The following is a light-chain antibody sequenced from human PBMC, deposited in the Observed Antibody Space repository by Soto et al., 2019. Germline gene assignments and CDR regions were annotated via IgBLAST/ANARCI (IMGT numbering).Light chain of an antibody. V-gene: IGKV3-20*01. CDR2: GAS. CDR3: QNFGGTTFT. J-gene: IGKJ5*01. Sequence: ELVLTQSPGTLSLSPGEGATLSCRGSQSVSSSYIAWYQQRTGQTPSLLIYGASTRATGIPDRFSGSGSGTHLNLTISRLEPGDFAVYYCQNFGGTTFTCGQGTRLEIK. CDR1: QSVSSSY.